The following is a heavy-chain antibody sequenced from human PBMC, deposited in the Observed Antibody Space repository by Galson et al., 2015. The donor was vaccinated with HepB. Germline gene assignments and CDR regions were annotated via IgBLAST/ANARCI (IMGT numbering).Heavy chain of an antibody. CDR2: ISAYNGNT. CDR1: GYTFTSYG. D-gene: IGHD3-9*01. J-gene: IGHJ4*02. CDR3: ARVVSVLRYFDWLVPFDY. Sequence: SVKVSCKASGYTFTSYGISWVRQAPGQGLEWMGWISAYNGNTNYAQKLQGRVTMTTDTSTSTAYMELRSLRSDDTAVYYCARVVSVLRYFDWLVPFDYWGQGTLVTVSS. V-gene: IGHV1-18*01.